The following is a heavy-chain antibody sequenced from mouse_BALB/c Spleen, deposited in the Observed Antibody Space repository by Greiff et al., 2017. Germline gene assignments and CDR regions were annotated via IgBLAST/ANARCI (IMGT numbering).Heavy chain of an antibody. Sequence: EVQLQQTGPELVKPGASVKISCKASGYSFTDYIMLWVKQSHGKSLEWIGNINPYYGSTSYNLKFKGKATLTVDKSSSTAYMQLNSLTSEDSAVYYCAREGDSYAMDYWGQGTSVTVSS. V-gene: IGHV1-39*01. J-gene: IGHJ4*01. CDR3: AREGDSYAMDY. D-gene: IGHD3-3*01. CDR2: INPYYGST. CDR1: GYSFTDYI.